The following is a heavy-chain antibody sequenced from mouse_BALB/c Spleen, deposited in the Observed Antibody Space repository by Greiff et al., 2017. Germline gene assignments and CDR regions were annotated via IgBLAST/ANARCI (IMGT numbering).Heavy chain of an antibody. CDR1: GDSITSGY. D-gene: IGHD1-1*01. CDR3: ARWDYYDVDAMDY. CDR2: ISYSGST. Sequence: EVKLMESGPSLVKPSQTLSLTCSVTGDSITSGYWNWIRQFPGNKLEYMGYISYSGSTYYNPSLISRISITRDTSKNQYYLPLNSVTTEDTATYYCARWDYYDVDAMDYWGQGTSVTVSS. J-gene: IGHJ4*01. V-gene: IGHV3-8*02.